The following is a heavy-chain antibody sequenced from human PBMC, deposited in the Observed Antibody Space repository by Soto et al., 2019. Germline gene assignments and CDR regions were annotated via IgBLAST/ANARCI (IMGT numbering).Heavy chain of an antibody. Sequence: EVQLVESGGGLVKPGGSLTLSCAASGFIFNDAWMNWVRQAPGKGLEWVGRIKSKANGGTTDYAASVKGRFTISRDDSKTTVYLQMNSLKTEDAAVYYCTTMDNYGGNVPFEYCGPGTLVTVSS. J-gene: IGHJ4*02. CDR1: GFIFNDAW. CDR2: IKSKANGGTT. D-gene: IGHD4-17*01. CDR3: TTMDNYGGNVPFEY. V-gene: IGHV3-15*07.